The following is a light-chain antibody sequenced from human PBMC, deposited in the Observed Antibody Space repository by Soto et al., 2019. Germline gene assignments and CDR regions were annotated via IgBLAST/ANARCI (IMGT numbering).Light chain of an antibody. CDR1: SSNIGSNS. J-gene: IGLJ3*02. CDR3: AAWDDSLNGWV. CDR2: SND. V-gene: IGLV1-44*01. Sequence: QSVLTQPPSASGTSGQRVTISCSGRSSNIGSNSVNWYQQLPGTAPKLLMYSNDQRPSGVPDRFSGSQSGTSASLAIGGLQSEDEAAYYCAAWDDSLNGWVFGGGTKVTVL.